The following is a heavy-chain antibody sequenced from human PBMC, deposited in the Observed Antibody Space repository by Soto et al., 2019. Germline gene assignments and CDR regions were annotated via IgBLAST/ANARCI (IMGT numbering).Heavy chain of an antibody. CDR1: GVSISDTSYY. CDR3: ARHGSY. Sequence: WETLSLTCNVSGVSISDTSYYWGWIRQPPGKGLEWIGTIYFSGTTFYNPSLKSRLTISVDTSKNQFSLRLRSVTAADTAVHYCARHGSYWGQGTLVTVSS. J-gene: IGHJ4*02. CDR2: IYFSGTT. V-gene: IGHV4-39*01.